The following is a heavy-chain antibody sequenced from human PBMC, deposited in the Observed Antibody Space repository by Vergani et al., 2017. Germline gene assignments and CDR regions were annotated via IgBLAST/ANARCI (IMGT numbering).Heavy chain of an antibody. CDR3: ATGSRYSSSSPICYYYKDV. V-gene: IGHV4-34*01. CDR2: INHSGST. Sequence: QVQLQQWGAGLLKPSETLSLTCAVYGGSFSGYYWSWIRQPPGKGLEWVGEINHSGSTNYNPSLKSRVTISVDTSKNQFSLKLSSVTAADTAVYYCATGSRYSSSSPICYYYKDVWGKGTTVTVSS. D-gene: IGHD6-6*01. J-gene: IGHJ6*03. CDR1: GGSFSGYY.